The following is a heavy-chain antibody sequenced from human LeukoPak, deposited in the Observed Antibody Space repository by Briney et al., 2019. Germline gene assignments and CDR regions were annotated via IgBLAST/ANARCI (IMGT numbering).Heavy chain of an antibody. D-gene: IGHD3-3*01. V-gene: IGHV5-51*01. CDR1: GYGFTTYW. CDR2: IYPGDSET. Sequence: GESLKISCKGSGYGFTTYWIGWVRQMPGKGLEWMGIIYPGDSETRYGPSFEGQVTISADKSISTAYLQWSSLKASDTAMYYCARGESEWLFHDYWGQGTLVTVSS. CDR3: ARGESEWLFHDY. J-gene: IGHJ4*02.